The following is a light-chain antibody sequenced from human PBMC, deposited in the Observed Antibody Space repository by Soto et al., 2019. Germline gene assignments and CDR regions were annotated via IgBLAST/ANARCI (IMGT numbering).Light chain of an antibody. J-gene: IGLJ1*01. CDR1: SPNIGINT. Sequence: QSVLTQPPSASGTPGQRITFSCSGSSPNIGINTVNWYRQLPGTAPQLLISDNHRRPSGVPDRFSGSKSGTSASLAISGLQSEDEATYFCAAWDVSLKGFVFGTGTKVTVL. V-gene: IGLV1-44*01. CDR3: AAWDVSLKGFV. CDR2: DNH.